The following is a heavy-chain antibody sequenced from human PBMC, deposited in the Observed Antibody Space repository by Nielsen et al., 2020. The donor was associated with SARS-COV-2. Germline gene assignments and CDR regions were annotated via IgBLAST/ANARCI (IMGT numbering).Heavy chain of an antibody. CDR2: IYSGGST. D-gene: IGHD2-2*01. Sequence: GESLKISCAASGFTVSSNYMSWVRQAPGKGLEWVSVIYSGGSTYYADSVKGRFTISRDNSKNTLYLQMNSLRAEDTAVYYCARAGAAVVPAALRWLDSWGQGILVTVSS. J-gene: IGHJ5*01. CDR3: ARAGAAVVPAALRWLDS. V-gene: IGHV3-53*01. CDR1: GFTVSSNY.